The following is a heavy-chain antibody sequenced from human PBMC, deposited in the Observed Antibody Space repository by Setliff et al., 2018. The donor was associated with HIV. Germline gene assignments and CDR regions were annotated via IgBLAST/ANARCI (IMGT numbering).Heavy chain of an antibody. V-gene: IGHV4-34*01. CDR3: ARVRLRVPPSIFDY. J-gene: IGHJ4*02. CDR2: INHSGRI. Sequence: SETLSLTCAVYGGSFSGYYWSWIRQPPGKGLEWIGEINHSGRINCNPSLKSRVTVSVDTSKNQFSLKLSSVTAADTAVYYCARVRLRVPPSIFDYWVMGSLVTVSS. CDR1: GGSFSGYY. D-gene: IGHD2-2*01.